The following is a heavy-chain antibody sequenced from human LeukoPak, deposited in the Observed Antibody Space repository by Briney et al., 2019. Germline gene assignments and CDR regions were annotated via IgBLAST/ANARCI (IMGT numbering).Heavy chain of an antibody. V-gene: IGHV4-59*01. CDR3: ARFAGYGDYGFDY. Sequence: SETLSLTCTVSGGSISSYYWSWIRQPPGKGLEWIGYIYYSGSTNYNPSLKSRVTISVDTSKNQFSLKLSSVTAADMAVYYCARFAGYGDYGFDYWGQGTLVTVSS. J-gene: IGHJ4*02. D-gene: IGHD4-17*01. CDR1: GGSISSYY. CDR2: IYYSGST.